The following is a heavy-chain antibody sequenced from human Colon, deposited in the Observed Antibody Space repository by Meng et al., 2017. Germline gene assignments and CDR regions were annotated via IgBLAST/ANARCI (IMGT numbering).Heavy chain of an antibody. CDR1: GFTFSSYW. CDR2: VSNDESIT. D-gene: IGHD5-18*01. V-gene: IGHV3-74*01. Sequence: GESLKISCAASGFTFSSYWMNWVRQTPGKGLVWVSRVSNDESITSYADSVQGRFTISRDNAKNTLYLQINSLRLEDTAVYYCATDSYTSMPSWGHGTRVTVSS. CDR3: ATDSYTSMPS. J-gene: IGHJ5*01.